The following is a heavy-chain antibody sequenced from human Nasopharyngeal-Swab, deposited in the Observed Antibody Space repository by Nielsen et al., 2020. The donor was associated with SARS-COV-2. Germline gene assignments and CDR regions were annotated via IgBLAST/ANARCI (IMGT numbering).Heavy chain of an antibody. CDR2: ISNNGVNT. J-gene: IGHJ4*02. D-gene: IGHD6-13*01. CDR3: VKRGYSSSWYYFDY. Sequence: WIRQPPGKGLEYVSTISNNGVNTYYADSVKGKFTISRDNSKNTLYLQMSSLRAEDTAVYYCVKRGYSSSWYYFDYWGQGTLVTVSS. V-gene: IGHV3-64D*06.